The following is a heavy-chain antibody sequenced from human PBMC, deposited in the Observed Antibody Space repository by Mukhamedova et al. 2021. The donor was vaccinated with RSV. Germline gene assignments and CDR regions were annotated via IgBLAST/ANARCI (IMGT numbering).Heavy chain of an antibody. J-gene: IGHJ6*03. V-gene: IGHV1-2*02. CDR2: PNSGGT. Sequence: PNSGGTNYAQKFQGRVTMTRDTSISTAYMELSRLRSDDTAVYYCARDGVQLWLKVNDYYMDVWGQGTTVTVSS. CDR3: ARDGVQLWLKVNDYYMDV. D-gene: IGHD5-18*01.